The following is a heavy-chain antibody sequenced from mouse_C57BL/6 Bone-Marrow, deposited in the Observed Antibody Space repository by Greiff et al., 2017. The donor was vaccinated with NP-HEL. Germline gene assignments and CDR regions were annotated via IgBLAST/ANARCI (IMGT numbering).Heavy chain of an antibody. CDR1: GYTFTSYW. CDR3: GIGDC. V-gene: IGHV1-74*01. J-gene: IGHJ2*01. Sequence: QVQLLQPGAELVKPAASVKVFCSASGYTFTSYWLHWVKQSPGQGLEWIGSIHPSDSDTNYTHKSKGKATLTVDKSSSTSYMQLSILTSEHSAVYYCGIGDCWGQGTTLTVSS. CDR2: IHPSDSDT.